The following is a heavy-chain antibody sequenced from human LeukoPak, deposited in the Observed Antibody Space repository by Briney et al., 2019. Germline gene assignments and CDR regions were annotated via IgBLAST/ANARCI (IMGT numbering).Heavy chain of an antibody. Sequence: GGSLRLSCAASGFSFSSYAMTWVRQASGKGLEWVGRRSKANSYATAYAASVKGRFTISRDDSKNTAYLQMNSLKSEDTAVYYCTRHTIAAAGTAGDYWGQGTPVTVSS. CDR2: RSKANSYAT. CDR3: TRHTIAAAGTAGDY. CDR1: GFSFSSYA. V-gene: IGHV3-73*01. J-gene: IGHJ4*02. D-gene: IGHD6-13*01.